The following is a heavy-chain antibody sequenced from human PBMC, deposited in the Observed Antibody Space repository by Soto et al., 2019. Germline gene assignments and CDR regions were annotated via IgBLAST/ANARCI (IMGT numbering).Heavy chain of an antibody. J-gene: IGHJ4*02. CDR1: GGSISSSSYS. Sequence: SETLSLTCTVSGGSISSSSYSWGWIRQPPGKGLEWIGSIYYSGSTYYNPSLKSRVTISVDTSKNQFSLMLSSVTAADTAVYYCARGGRGGSRPTNSWGQGPLVTVSS. D-gene: IGHD2-15*01. CDR2: IYYSGST. CDR3: ARGGRGGSRPTNS. V-gene: IGHV4-39*01.